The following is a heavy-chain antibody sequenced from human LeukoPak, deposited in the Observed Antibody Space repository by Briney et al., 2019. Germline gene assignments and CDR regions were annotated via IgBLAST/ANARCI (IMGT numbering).Heavy chain of an antibody. CDR1: GGSISSYY. D-gene: IGHD1-1*01. J-gene: IGHJ4*02. Sequence: PSETLSLTCTVSGGSISSYYWSWIRQPPGKGLEWIGYIYYNGNTNYNPSLKSRVTISVDTSKNQFSLRLSSVTAADTAVYYCARNGNWNYVDYWGQGTLVTVSS. CDR3: ARNGNWNYVDY. CDR2: IYYNGNT. V-gene: IGHV4-59*08.